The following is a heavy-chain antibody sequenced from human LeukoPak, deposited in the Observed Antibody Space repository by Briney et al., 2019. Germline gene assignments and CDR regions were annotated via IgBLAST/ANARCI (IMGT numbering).Heavy chain of an antibody. V-gene: IGHV3-30*04. CDR2: ISYDGSNK. J-gene: IGHJ4*02. Sequence: PGGSLRLSCAASGFTFSSYAMHWVRQAPGKGLEWVAVISYDGSNKYYADSVKGRFTISRDNSKNTLYLQMNSLRAEDTAVYYCARRLGSSSGHFDYWGQETLVTVSS. D-gene: IGHD6-19*01. CDR3: ARRLGSSSGHFDY. CDR1: GFTFSSYA.